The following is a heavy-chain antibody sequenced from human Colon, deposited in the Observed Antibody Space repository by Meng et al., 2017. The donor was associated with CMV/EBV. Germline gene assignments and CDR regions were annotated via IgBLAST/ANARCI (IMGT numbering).Heavy chain of an antibody. CDR1: GFDFDDYG. Sequence: AYGFDFDDYGMSWVRQAPGKGLGWVSDINWNGGNTGYTDSVKGRFTISRDNAKNSLYLHMSSLRAEDTALYHCARVLSDPVGRWFDPWGQGTLVTVSS. CDR3: ARVLSDPVGRWFDP. J-gene: IGHJ5*02. CDR2: INWNGGNT. D-gene: IGHD2-15*01. V-gene: IGHV3-20*01.